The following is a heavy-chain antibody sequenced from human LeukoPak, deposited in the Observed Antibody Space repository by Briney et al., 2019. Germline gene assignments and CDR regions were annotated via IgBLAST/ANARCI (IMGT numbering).Heavy chain of an antibody. Sequence: GASVKVSCKASGYTFTSYDINWVRQATGQGLEWMGWMNPNSGNTGYAQKFQGRVTMTRNTSISTAYMELSSLRSEDTAVYYCARDYYYGSGSYSGDAFDIWGQGTMVTVSS. J-gene: IGHJ3*02. V-gene: IGHV1-8*01. CDR3: ARDYYYGSGSYSGDAFDI. CDR2: MNPNSGNT. D-gene: IGHD3-10*01. CDR1: GYTFTSYD.